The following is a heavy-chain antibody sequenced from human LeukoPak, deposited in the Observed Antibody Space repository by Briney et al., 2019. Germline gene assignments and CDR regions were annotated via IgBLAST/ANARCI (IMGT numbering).Heavy chain of an antibody. CDR3: ARRRGFSSSWPRTYYFDY. CDR1: GGSFSGYY. Sequence: SETLSLTCAVYGGSFSGYYWSWIRQPPGKGLEWIGEINHSGSTNYNPSLKSRVTISVDTSKNQFSLKLSSVTAADTAVYYCARRRGFSSSWPRTYYFDYWGQGTLVTVSS. V-gene: IGHV4-34*01. CDR2: INHSGST. D-gene: IGHD6-13*01. J-gene: IGHJ4*02.